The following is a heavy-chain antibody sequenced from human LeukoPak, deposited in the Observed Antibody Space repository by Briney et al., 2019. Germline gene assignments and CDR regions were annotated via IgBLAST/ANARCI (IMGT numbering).Heavy chain of an antibody. V-gene: IGHV4-34*01. CDR1: GGSFSGYY. J-gene: IGHJ4*02. Sequence: PSETLSLTCAVYGGSFSGYYWSWIRQPPGKGLEWIGEINHSGSTNYNPSLKSRVTTSVDTSKNQFSLKLSSVTAADTAVYYCASRRGGYYDSSGYYYLDYWGQGTLVTVSS. CDR3: ASRRGGYYDSSGYYYLDY. CDR2: INHSGST. D-gene: IGHD3-22*01.